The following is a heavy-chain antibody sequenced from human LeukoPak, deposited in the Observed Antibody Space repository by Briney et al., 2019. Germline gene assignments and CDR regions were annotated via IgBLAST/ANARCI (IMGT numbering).Heavy chain of an antibody. CDR2: IYTSGST. Sequence: PSETLSLTCTVSGGSISSYYWSWIRQPAGEGLEWIGRIYTSGSTNYNPSLKSRVTMSVDTSKNQFSLKLSSVTAADTAVYYCARAPGYCSGGSCSTLDIWGQGTMVTVSS. CDR3: ARAPGYCSGGSCSTLDI. D-gene: IGHD2-15*01. V-gene: IGHV4-4*07. CDR1: GGSISSYY. J-gene: IGHJ3*02.